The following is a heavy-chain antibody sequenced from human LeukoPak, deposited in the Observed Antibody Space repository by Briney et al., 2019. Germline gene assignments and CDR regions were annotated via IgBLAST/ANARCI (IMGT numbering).Heavy chain of an antibody. J-gene: IGHJ4*02. V-gene: IGHV3-48*04. CDR2: ISSSSSTI. CDR1: GFTFSSYS. Sequence: GGSLRPSCAASGFTFSSYSMNWVRQAPGKGLEWVSYISSSSSTIYYADSVKGRFTISRDNAKNSVYLQMNSLRAEDTAVYYCAKNKAYYFDYWGQGTLVTVSS. CDR3: AKNKAYYFDY.